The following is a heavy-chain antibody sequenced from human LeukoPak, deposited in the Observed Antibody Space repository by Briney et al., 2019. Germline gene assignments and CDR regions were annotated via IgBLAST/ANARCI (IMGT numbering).Heavy chain of an antibody. Sequence: ASVKVSCKASGGTFSSYAISWVRQAPGQGLEWMGRIIPIFGTANYAQKFQGRVTITTDESTSTAYMELSSLRSEDTAVYYCARDPVSSSWYGGASNYWGQGTLVTVSS. CDR3: ARDPVSSSWYGGASNY. J-gene: IGHJ4*02. CDR2: IIPIFGTA. D-gene: IGHD6-13*01. V-gene: IGHV1-69*05. CDR1: GGTFSSYA.